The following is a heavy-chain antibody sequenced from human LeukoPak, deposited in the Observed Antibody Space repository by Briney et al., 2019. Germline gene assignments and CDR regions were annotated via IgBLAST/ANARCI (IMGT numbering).Heavy chain of an antibody. D-gene: IGHD2-2*02. V-gene: IGHV4-39*02. CDR3: ARVLRNGYCSSTSCYTPNDAFDI. J-gene: IGHJ3*02. CDR1: GGSISSSGYY. Sequence: SETLSLTCTVSGGSISSSGYYWSWIRQPPGKGLEWIGSLYYSGSTYYNPSLKSRVTVSVDTSKNHLSLNLSSVTAADTAVYFCARVLRNGYCSSTSCYTPNDAFDIWGQGTMVTVSS. CDR2: LYYSGST.